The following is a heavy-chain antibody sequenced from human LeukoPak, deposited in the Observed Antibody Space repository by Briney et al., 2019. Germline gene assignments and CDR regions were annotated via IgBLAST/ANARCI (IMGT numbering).Heavy chain of an antibody. D-gene: IGHD3-10*01. CDR2: ITSSGSTI. Sequence: GGSLRLSCAASGFTVSSNYMNWVRQAPGKGLEWVSYITSSGSTIYYADSVKGRFTISRHNAKNSLYLQMNSLRAEDTAVYYCAREGRYYGSGSHRDGFDIWGQGTMVTVSS. J-gene: IGHJ3*02. CDR1: GFTVSSNY. V-gene: IGHV3-48*03. CDR3: AREGRYYGSGSHRDGFDI.